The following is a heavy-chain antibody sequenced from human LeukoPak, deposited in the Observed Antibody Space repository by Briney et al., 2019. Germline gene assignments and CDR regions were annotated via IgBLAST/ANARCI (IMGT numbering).Heavy chain of an antibody. CDR2: INSVGSST. CDR3: AKDRYSGLNTIDY. CDR1: GFTFSSFW. J-gene: IGHJ4*02. D-gene: IGHD6-13*01. Sequence: GGSLRLSCAASGFTFSSFWMHWVRHAPGKGLVWVSRINSVGSSTSYADSVKGRFTISRDNAKNTLYLQMNSLRAEDTAVYYCAKDRYSGLNTIDYWGQGTLVTVSS. V-gene: IGHV3-74*01.